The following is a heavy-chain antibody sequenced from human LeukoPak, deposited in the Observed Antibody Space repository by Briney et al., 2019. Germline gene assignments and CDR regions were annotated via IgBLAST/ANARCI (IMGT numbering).Heavy chain of an antibody. D-gene: IGHD3-22*01. V-gene: IGHV1-8*02. CDR3: ASPIYYYNSSGYYPFDY. CDR2: MNSNSGNT. CDR1: GGTFSSYA. Sequence: ASVKVSCKASGGTFSSYAISWVRQAPGQGLEWMGWMNSNSGNTGYAQKFQGRVTMTRDTSISTAYMELSSLRSEDTAVYYCASPIYYYNSSGYYPFDYWGQGTLVTVSS. J-gene: IGHJ4*02.